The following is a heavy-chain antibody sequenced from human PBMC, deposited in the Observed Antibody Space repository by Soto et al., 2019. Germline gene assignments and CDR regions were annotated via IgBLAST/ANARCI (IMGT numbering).Heavy chain of an antibody. CDR1: GFTFSSYG. V-gene: IGHV3-33*01. Sequence: QVQLVESGGGVVQPGRSLRLSCAASGFTFSSYGMHWVRQAPGKGLEWVAVIWYDGSNKYYADSVKGRFTISRDNSKNTLYLQMNSLRAEDTAVYYCERDRSTMVRGVIRYYYYGMDVWGQGTTVTVSS. J-gene: IGHJ6*02. CDR2: IWYDGSNK. D-gene: IGHD3-10*01. CDR3: ERDRSTMVRGVIRYYYYGMDV.